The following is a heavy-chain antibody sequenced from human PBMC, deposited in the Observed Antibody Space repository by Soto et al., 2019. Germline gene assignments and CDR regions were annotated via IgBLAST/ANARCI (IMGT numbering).Heavy chain of an antibody. CDR1: GYTFTSYG. V-gene: IGHV1-18*01. J-gene: IGHJ4*02. CDR3: ARVTEIRLQGDCDY. CDR2: ISAYNGNT. Sequence: GASVKVSCTASGYTFTSYGISWVRLTPGQGLEWMGWISAYNGNTNYAQKLQGRVTMTTDTSTSTAYMELRSLRSDDTAVYYCARVTEIRLQGDCDYWGQGTLVTVSS. D-gene: IGHD4-17*01.